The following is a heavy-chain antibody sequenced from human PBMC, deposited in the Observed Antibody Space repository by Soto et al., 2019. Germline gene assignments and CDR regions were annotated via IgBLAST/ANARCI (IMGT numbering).Heavy chain of an antibody. J-gene: IGHJ4*02. D-gene: IGHD2-15*01. CDR1: GFTVSSYW. CDR3: ARDLGVAHHY. CDR2: IKQDGSAK. V-gene: IGHV3-7*01. Sequence: EVQLVESGGGLVQPGGSLRLSCAASGFTVSSYWMSWVRQAPGKGLEWVANIKQDGSAKYYVDSVNGGFTSSRDNAKNALYLQMNGLRSEGTAVYYCARDLGVAHHYWGQGTLVTVSS.